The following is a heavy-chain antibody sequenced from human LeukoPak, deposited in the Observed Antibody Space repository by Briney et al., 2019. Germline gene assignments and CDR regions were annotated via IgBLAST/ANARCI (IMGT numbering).Heavy chain of an antibody. Sequence: SETLSLTCTVSGGSISSSSYYWGWIRQPPGKGLEWIGSIYYSGSTYYNPSLKSRVTISVDTSKNQFSLKLSSVTAADTAVYYCARYDGDYGEVDVWGQGTTVTVSS. CDR2: IYYSGST. CDR1: GGSISSSSYY. CDR3: ARYDGDYGEVDV. D-gene: IGHD4-17*01. J-gene: IGHJ6*02. V-gene: IGHV4-39*07.